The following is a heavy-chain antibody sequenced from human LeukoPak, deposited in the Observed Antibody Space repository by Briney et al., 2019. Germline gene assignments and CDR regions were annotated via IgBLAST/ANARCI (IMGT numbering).Heavy chain of an antibody. J-gene: IGHJ4*02. CDR2: ISYSGST. Sequence: SGTLSLTCTVSGGSIGSGTDYWSWIRQHPGKGLEWIGYISYSGSTYYNPSLKTRLTISVDTSRNQFSLKLDSVTAADTAFYYCARADMATVFDFWGRGTLVTVSS. D-gene: IGHD5-24*01. V-gene: IGHV4-31*03. CDR3: ARADMATVFDF. CDR1: GGSIGSGTDY.